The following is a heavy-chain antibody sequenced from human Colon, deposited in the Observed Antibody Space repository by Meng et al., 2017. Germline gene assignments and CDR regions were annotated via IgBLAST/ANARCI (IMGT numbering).Heavy chain of an antibody. CDR2: IYYSGST. Sequence: VQLEESCTGLLPPSKTLSLTCTVVGRSISSGYYYWSWIRQPPGKGLEWIGYIYYSGSTYSNASLKSRVTISIDRSKNQFSLKLSSVTAADTAVYYCARDRKHYGERGWFDPWGQGTLVTVSS. D-gene: IGHD4-17*01. CDR3: ARDRKHYGERGWFDP. J-gene: IGHJ5*02. V-gene: IGHV4-30-4*01. CDR1: GRSISSGYYY.